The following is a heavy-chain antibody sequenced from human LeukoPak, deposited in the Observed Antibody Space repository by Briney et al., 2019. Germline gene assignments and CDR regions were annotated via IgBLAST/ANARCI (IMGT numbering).Heavy chain of an antibody. Sequence: SETLSLTCTVSGGSISSSSYYWGWIRQPPGKGLEWIGSIYYSGSTYYNPSLKSRVTISVGTSKNQFSLKLSSVTAADTAVYYCARDLYGWYYFDYWGQGTLVTVSS. V-gene: IGHV4-39*07. CDR1: GGSISSSSYY. J-gene: IGHJ4*02. CDR3: ARDLYGWYYFDY. D-gene: IGHD6-19*01. CDR2: IYYSGST.